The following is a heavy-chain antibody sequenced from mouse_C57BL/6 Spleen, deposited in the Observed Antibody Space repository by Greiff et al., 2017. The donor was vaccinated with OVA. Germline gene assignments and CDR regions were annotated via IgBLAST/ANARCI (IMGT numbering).Heavy chain of an antibody. D-gene: IGHD1-1*01. J-gene: IGHJ2*01. V-gene: IGHV1-82*01. CDR2: IYPGDGDT. CDR3: AREGDYYYGSSMYYFDY. CDR1: GYAFSSSW. Sequence: QVQLKESGPELVKPGASVKISCKASGYAFSSSWMNWVKQRPGKGLEWIGRIYPGDGDTNYNGKFKGKATLTADKSSSTAYMQLSSLTSEDSAVYFCAREGDYYYGSSMYYFDYWGQGTTLTVSS.